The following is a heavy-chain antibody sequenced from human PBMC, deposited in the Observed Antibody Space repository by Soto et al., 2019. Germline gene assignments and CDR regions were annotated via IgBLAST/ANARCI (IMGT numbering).Heavy chain of an antibody. CDR3: AKDRVGGTFYTPLAF. Sequence: PVGSLRLSCQASGFNFDNYGMHWVRQAPGKGLEWVAVITYDGSFQYYADSVKGRFTIPRDNSKNTLSLHLNTLKPEDTAVYHCAKDRVGGTFYTPLAFWGQGTLVTVSS. V-gene: IGHV3-30*18. CDR2: ITYDGSFQ. J-gene: IGHJ4*02. CDR1: GFNFDNYG. D-gene: IGHD1-7*01.